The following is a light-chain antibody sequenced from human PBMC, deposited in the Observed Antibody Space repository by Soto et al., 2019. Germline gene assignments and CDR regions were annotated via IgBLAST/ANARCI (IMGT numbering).Light chain of an antibody. CDR3: QQLKSYPIT. Sequence: DIQLTQSPSFLSASVGDRVTITCRASQGLSSYLAWYQQKPGKAPNLLIYAAFTLQSGVPSRFSGSGSGTEFTLTISSLQPEDCATYYCQQLKSYPITFGQGTRLEIK. CDR1: QGLSSY. V-gene: IGKV1-9*01. CDR2: AAF. J-gene: IGKJ5*01.